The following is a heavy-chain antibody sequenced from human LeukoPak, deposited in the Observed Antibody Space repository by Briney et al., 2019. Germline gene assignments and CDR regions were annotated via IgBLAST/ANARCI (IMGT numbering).Heavy chain of an antibody. J-gene: IGHJ4*02. CDR1: GFTFSSYG. V-gene: IGHV3-30*18. CDR3: AKLPIYDSSGYTDY. CDR2: ISYDGSNK. D-gene: IGHD3-22*01. Sequence: GGSLRLSCAASGFTFSSYGMHWVRQAPGKGLEWVAVISYDGSNKYYADSVKGRFTISRDNSKNTLYLRMNSLRAEDTAVYYCAKLPIYDSSGYTDYWGQGTLVTVSS.